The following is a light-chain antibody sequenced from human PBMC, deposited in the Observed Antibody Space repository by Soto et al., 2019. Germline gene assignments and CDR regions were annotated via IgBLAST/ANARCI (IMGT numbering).Light chain of an antibody. CDR1: SRDVGAYNL. V-gene: IGLV2-14*01. CDR2: EVR. J-gene: IGLJ2*01. Sequence: QSVLTKPGYGSRPPGQSISISCSGTSRDVGAYNLVSWYHQRPGKAPKLLIYEVRNRPSGLSYRFSGSKSGNTASLTISSLLPEDEADYFCSSFSSRNALVFGGGTRVTVL. CDR3: SSFSSRNALV.